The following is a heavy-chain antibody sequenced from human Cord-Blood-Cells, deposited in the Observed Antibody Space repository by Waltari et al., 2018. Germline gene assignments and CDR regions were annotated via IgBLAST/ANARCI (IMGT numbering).Heavy chain of an antibody. CDR2: IKQDGSEK. J-gene: IGHJ3*02. CDR1: GFTFSSYW. CDR3: ARDRLRFAFDI. D-gene: IGHD3-10*01. Sequence: EVQLVESGGGLVQPGGSLRLSCAASGFTFSSYWMSWVRQAPGKGLEGGANIKQDGSEKYYVDSVKGRFTISRDNAKNSLYLQMNSLRAEDTAVYYCARDRLRFAFDIWGQGTMVTVSS. V-gene: IGHV3-7*01.